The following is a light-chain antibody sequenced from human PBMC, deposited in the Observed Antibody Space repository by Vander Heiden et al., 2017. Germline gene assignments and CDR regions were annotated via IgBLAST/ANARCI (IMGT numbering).Light chain of an antibody. CDR2: GNS. J-gene: IGLJ2*01. CDR3: QSYDSSLSGVV. Sequence: QSVLTQPPSLSGAPGQRVTISCTGSSSNIGAGYDVHWYQQLPGTAPNLLIYGNSNRPSGVPDRFSGSKSGTSASLAITGLQAEDEADYYCQSYDSSLSGVVFGGGTKLTVL. CDR1: SSNIGAGYD. V-gene: IGLV1-40*01.